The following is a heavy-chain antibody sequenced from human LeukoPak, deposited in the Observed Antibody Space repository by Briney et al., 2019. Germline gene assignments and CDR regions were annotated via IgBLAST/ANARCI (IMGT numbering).Heavy chain of an antibody. CDR3: ARDGIDGFIDF. CDR1: GFTFSGYW. J-gene: IGHJ4*02. CDR2: IKIDGTKK. D-gene: IGHD5-24*01. Sequence: GGSLRLSCAASGFTFSGYWLSWVRQAPGKGLEWVANIKIDGTKKYYVDSVKGRFTISRDNAKNSLYLQVNSLRVEDTAVYYCARDGIDGFIDFWGQGTLVTVSS. V-gene: IGHV3-7*01.